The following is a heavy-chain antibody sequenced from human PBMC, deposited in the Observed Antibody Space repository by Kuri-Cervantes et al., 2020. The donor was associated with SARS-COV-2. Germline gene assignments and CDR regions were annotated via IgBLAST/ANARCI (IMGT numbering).Heavy chain of an antibody. CDR1: GGSTSSSSYY. V-gene: IGHV4-39*01. CDR3: ARPMPYDFWSGYRAYYYGMDV. D-gene: IGHD3-3*01. J-gene: IGHJ6*02. CDR2: IYYSGST. Sequence: SETLSLTCTVSGGSTSSSSYYWGWIRQPPGKGLEWIGSIYYSGSTYYNPSLKSRVTISVDTSKNQFSLKLSSVTAADTAVYYCARPMPYDFWSGYRAYYYGMDVWGQGTTVTVSS.